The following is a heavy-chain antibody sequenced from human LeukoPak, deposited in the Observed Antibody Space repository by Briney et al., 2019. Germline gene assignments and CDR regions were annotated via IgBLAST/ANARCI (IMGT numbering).Heavy chain of an antibody. Sequence: ASVKVSCKASGYAFTGYYMHWVRQAPGQGLEWMGWINPNTGGTKYAQKFQGRVTMTRDTSISTAYMELSRLTSDDTAVYYCARDPRDQRFSEWLEDWFDPWGQGSLVTVSS. CDR3: ARDPRDQRFSEWLEDWFDP. V-gene: IGHV1-2*02. D-gene: IGHD3-3*01. J-gene: IGHJ5*02. CDR2: INPNTGGT. CDR1: GYAFTGYY.